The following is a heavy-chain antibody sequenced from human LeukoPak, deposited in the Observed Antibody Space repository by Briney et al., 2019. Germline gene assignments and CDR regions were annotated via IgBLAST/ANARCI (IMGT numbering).Heavy chain of an antibody. CDR3: ARQDSSGWYLSWFDP. CDR1: GGSISSSSYY. V-gene: IGHV4-39*01. Sequence: PSETLSLTCTVSGGSISSSSYYWGWIRQPPGKGLEWIGSIYYSGSTYYSPSLKSRVTISVDTSKNQFSLKLSSVTAADTAVYYCARQDSSGWYLSWFDPWGQGTLVTVSS. CDR2: IYYSGST. J-gene: IGHJ5*02. D-gene: IGHD6-19*01.